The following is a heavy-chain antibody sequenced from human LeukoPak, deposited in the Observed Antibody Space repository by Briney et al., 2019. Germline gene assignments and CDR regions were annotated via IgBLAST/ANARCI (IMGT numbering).Heavy chain of an antibody. CDR1: GYTFSIYW. Sequence: GGPLRLSCAASGYTFSIYWMNWVRQAPGKGLEWVASIKQDGSETYYMESVQGRFTISRDNDMNFLYLQLSSLRAEDTAVYYCTRENSGSLSLEYWGQGTLVTISS. V-gene: IGHV3-7*01. CDR3: TRENSGSLSLEY. CDR2: IKQDGSET. D-gene: IGHD1-26*01. J-gene: IGHJ4*02.